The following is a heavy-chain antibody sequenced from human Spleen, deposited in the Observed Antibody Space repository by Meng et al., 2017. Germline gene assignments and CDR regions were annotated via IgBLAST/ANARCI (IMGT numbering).Heavy chain of an antibody. D-gene: IGHD3/OR15-3a*01. CDR3: VRDTDWHNFDS. V-gene: IGHV3-23*01. CDR1: GFTFSSYA. J-gene: IGHJ4*02. CDR2: ISGSGGST. Sequence: GESLKISCAASGFTFSSYAMSWVRQAPGKGLEWVSAISGSGGSTYYADSVKGRFTISRDNADNSLYLQMNSLRAEDTAVYYCVRDTDWHNFDSWGQGTLVTVSS.